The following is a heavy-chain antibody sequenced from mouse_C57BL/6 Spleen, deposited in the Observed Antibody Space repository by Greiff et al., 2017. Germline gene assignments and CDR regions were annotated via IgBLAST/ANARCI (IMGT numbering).Heavy chain of an antibody. J-gene: IGHJ3*01. V-gene: IGHV1-63*01. CDR3: ARGGIYDGYYYPFAY. D-gene: IGHD2-3*01. Sequence: QVQLKESGAELVRPGTSVKMSCKASGYTFTNYWIGWAKQRPGHGLEWIGDIYPGGGYTNYNEKFKGKATLTADKSSSTAYMQFSSLTSEDSAIYYCARGGIYDGYYYPFAYWGQGTLVTVSA. CDR1: GYTFTNYW. CDR2: IYPGGGYT.